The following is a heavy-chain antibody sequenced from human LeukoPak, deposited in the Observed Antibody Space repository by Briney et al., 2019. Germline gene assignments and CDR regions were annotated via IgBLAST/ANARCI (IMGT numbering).Heavy chain of an antibody. D-gene: IGHD3-22*01. V-gene: IGHV2-5*02. CDR1: GFSLSTSGVG. CDR3: AHYYYDSSGYFDAFDI. J-gene: IGHJ3*02. CDR2: IYWDDDK. Sequence: SGPTLVKPTQTLTLTCTFSGFSLSTSGVGVGWIRQPPGKALEWLALIYWDDDKRYSPSLKSRLTITKDTSKNQVVLTMTNMDPVDTATYYCAHYYYDSSGYFDAFDIWGQGTMVTVSS.